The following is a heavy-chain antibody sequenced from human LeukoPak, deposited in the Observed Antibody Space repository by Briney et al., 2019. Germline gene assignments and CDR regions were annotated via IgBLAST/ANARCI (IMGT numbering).Heavy chain of an antibody. V-gene: IGHV3-53*01. CDR2: IYTGGTT. J-gene: IGHJ4*02. Sequence: GGSLRLSCAASGFTVSTNYMSWVRQPAGKGLEWLSVIYTGGTTFYAASVKGRFTISRDNSKNTLYLQMNSLRADDTAVYYCTKLKGWYGEGYCDHWGQGTLVTVSS. CDR3: TKLKGWYGEGYCDH. CDR1: GFTVSTNY. D-gene: IGHD3-10*01.